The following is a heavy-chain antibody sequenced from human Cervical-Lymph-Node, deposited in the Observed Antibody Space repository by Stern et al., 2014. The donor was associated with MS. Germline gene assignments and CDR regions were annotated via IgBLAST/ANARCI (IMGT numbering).Heavy chain of an antibody. CDR1: GYTFTLYP. D-gene: IGHD4-23*01. CDR3: FQGRVTMTIDTSASTAYMELSSLRSEDTAVYYCVADERWLPGRY. CDR2: IKAGNGNT. J-gene: IGHJ4*02. Sequence: QVQLVQSGAEVKKPGASVKVSCKASGYTFTLYPIHWLRQAPGQRLAWMGWIKAGNGNTRYLPKFQGRVTMTIETSAGTAYMGWINAGNGNTRYSQKFQGRVTMTIDTSASTAYMELSSLRSEDTAVYYCVADERWLPGRYWGQGTLVTVSS. V-gene: IGHV1-3*01.